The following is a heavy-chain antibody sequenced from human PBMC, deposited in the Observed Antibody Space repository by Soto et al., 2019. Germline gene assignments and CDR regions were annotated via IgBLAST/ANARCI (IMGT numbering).Heavy chain of an antibody. Sequence: ASVKVSCKASGGTFSNYAISWVRQAPGQGLEWMGGIIPIFGTANYAQKFQGRVTITADESTSTAYMELSSLRSEDTAVYYCARGIVVVPYYYYGMDVWGQGTTVTVSS. D-gene: IGHD2-2*01. V-gene: IGHV1-69*13. CDR3: ARGIVVVPYYYYGMDV. CDR2: IIPIFGTA. J-gene: IGHJ6*02. CDR1: GGTFSNYA.